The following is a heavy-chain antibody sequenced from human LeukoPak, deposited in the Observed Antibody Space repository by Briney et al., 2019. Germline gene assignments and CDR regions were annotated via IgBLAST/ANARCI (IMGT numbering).Heavy chain of an antibody. Sequence: GGSLRLSCAASGFTFSSYSMNWVRQAPGKGLEWVSSITSSSTYIYYADSVKGRFTISRDNARKSLYLQMNSLRAEDTAVYYCASASMIMFGGGNFDHWGQGTLVTVSS. J-gene: IGHJ4*02. D-gene: IGHD3-16*01. CDR3: ASASMIMFGGGNFDH. CDR1: GFTFSSYS. CDR2: ITSSSTYI. V-gene: IGHV3-21*01.